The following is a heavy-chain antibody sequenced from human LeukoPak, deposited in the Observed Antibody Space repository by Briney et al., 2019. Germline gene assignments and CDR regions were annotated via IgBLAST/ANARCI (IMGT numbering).Heavy chain of an antibody. V-gene: IGHV1-8*01. CDR3: ASTGYSYGVFDY. Sequence: ATVKVSCKASGYTFTSYDINWVRQATGQGLEWMGWMNPNSGNTGYAQKFQGRVTVTRNTSISTAYMELSSLRSEDTAVYYCASTGYSYGVFDYWGQGTLVTVSS. D-gene: IGHD5-18*01. CDR2: MNPNSGNT. J-gene: IGHJ4*02. CDR1: GYTFTSYD.